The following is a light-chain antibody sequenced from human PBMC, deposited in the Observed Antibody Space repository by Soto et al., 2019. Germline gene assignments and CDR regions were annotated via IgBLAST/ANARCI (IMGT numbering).Light chain of an antibody. J-gene: IGKJ4*01. Sequence: EIVLTQSPATLSLSPGERATLSCRASQSVSSYLAWYQQKPGQAPRLLIYDASNRATGIPARFSGSGSGTDFTLTISSLEPEDFAVYYCQQYFDSMTFGGGTKVEI. CDR3: QQYFDSMT. V-gene: IGKV3-11*01. CDR2: DAS. CDR1: QSVSSY.